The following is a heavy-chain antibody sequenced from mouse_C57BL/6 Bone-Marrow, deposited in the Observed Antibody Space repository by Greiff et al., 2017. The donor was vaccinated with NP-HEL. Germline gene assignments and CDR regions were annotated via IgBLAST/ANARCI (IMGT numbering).Heavy chain of an antibody. CDR2: ISSGGSYT. J-gene: IGHJ1*03. CDR3: ARRSQYFDV. V-gene: IGHV5-6*02. CDR1: GFTFSSYG. Sequence: EVKVVESGGDLVKPGGSLKLSCAASGFTFSSYGMSWVRQTPDKRLEWVATISSGGSYTYYPDSVKGRFTISRDNAKNTLYLQMSSLKSEDTAMYYCARRSQYFDVWGTGTTVTVSS.